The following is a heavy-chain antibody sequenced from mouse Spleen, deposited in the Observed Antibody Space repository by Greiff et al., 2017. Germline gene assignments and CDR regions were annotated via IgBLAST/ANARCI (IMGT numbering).Heavy chain of an antibody. CDR3: ARLNYYGSSHWYFDV. Sequence: EVQGVESGGGLVKPGGSLKLSCAASGFTFSDYGMHWVRQAPEKGLEWVAYISSGSSTIYYADTVKGRFTISRDNAKNTLFLQMTSLRSEDTAMYYCARLNYYGSSHWYFDVWGTGTTVTVSS. J-gene: IGHJ1*03. V-gene: IGHV5-17*01. D-gene: IGHD1-1*01. CDR1: GFTFSDYG. CDR2: ISSGSSTI.